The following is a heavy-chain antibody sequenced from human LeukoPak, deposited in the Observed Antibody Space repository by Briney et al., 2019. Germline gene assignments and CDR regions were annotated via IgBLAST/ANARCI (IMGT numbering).Heavy chain of an antibody. CDR1: GYTFTSYG. CDR3: ARVKGGYFDWLPQDY. CDR2: ISAYNGNT. Sequence: GASVKVSCKASGYTFTSYGISWVRQAPGQGLEWMGWISAYNGNTNYAQKLQGRVTMTTDTSTSTAYMELRSLRSDDTAVYYCARVKGGYFDWLPQDYWGQGTLVTVSS. V-gene: IGHV1-18*01. J-gene: IGHJ4*02. D-gene: IGHD3-9*01.